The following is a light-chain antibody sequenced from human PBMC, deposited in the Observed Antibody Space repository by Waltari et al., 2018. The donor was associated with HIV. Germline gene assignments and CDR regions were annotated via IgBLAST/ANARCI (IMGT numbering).Light chain of an antibody. V-gene: IGLV2-11*01. Sequence: QSALTQPRSVSESPGQSVTISCTGTSSDFCSYTYLSLYQQHPGRAPTFIIYNVSDRPSGVPDRCSGSKSGNTASLTISGLQAEDEADYYCSSYAGTSNFVLFGGGTKLTVL. CDR3: SSYAGTSNFVL. J-gene: IGLJ2*01. CDR2: NVS. CDR1: SSDFCSYTY.